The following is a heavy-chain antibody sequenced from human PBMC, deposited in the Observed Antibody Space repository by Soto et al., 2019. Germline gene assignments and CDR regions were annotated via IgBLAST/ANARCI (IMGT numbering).Heavy chain of an antibody. CDR3: ANDKTFGGHDS. CDR1: GFPFSSTA. CDR2: ISYDGSNK. J-gene: IGHJ4*02. V-gene: IGHV3-30*18. D-gene: IGHD3-16*01. Sequence: PGGSLRLSCAASGFPFSSTAMHWVHQAPGKGLEWVADISYDGSNKYYIDSVKGRFIISRDNSKNTLYLQMNSLRAEDTAVYFCANDKTFGGHDSWGQGTLVTVSS.